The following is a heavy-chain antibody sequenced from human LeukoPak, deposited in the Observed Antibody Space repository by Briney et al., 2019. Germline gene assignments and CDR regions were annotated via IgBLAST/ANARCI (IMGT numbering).Heavy chain of an antibody. CDR3: ARTTLWFGEFPDAFDI. CDR1: GGSISSYY. V-gene: IGHV4-59*01. J-gene: IGHJ3*02. Sequence: SETLSLTCTVSGGSISSYYWSWIRQPPGKGLEWIGYIYYSGSTNYNPSLKSRVTISVDTSKNQFSLKLSSVTATDTAVYYCARTTLWFGEFPDAFDIWGQGTMVTVSS. D-gene: IGHD3-10*01. CDR2: IYYSGST.